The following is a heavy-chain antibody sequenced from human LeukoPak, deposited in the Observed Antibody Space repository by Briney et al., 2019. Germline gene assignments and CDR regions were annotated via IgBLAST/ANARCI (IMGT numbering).Heavy chain of an antibody. V-gene: IGHV3-48*04. Sequence: GGSLRLSCAASGFTFSSYSMNWVRQAPGKGLEGGSYISSSSSTIYYADSVKGRFTISRDNAKNSLYLQMNSLRAEDTAVYYCAREPLTYYYDSSGSRGQFDYCGQGTLVTVSS. D-gene: IGHD3-22*01. CDR3: AREPLTYYYDSSGSRGQFDY. J-gene: IGHJ4*02. CDR2: ISSSSSTI. CDR1: GFTFSSYS.